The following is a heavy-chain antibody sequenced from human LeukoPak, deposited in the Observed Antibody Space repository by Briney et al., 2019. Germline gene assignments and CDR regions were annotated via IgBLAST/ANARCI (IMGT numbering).Heavy chain of an antibody. V-gene: IGHV3-30*02. CDR3: AQVSGEGLWYYYYMDV. J-gene: IGHJ6*03. D-gene: IGHD2-21*01. CDR2: IRYDGSNK. Sequence: GGSLRLSCAASGFTFSSYGMHWVRQAPGKGLEWVAFIRYDGSNKYYADSVKGRFTISRDNSKNTLYLQMNSLRAEDTAVYYCAQVSGEGLWYYYYMDVWGKGTTVTVSS. CDR1: GFTFSSYG.